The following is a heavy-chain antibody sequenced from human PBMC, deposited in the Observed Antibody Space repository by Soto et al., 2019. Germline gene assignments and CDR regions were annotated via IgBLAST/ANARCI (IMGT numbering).Heavy chain of an antibody. V-gene: IGHV3-23*01. J-gene: IGHJ4*02. CDR2: ISGSGGTT. CDR1: GFTFSSYA. D-gene: IGHD2-21*02. Sequence: EVQLLESGGGLVQPGGSLRLSCAASGFTFSSYAMNWVRQAPGRGLEWVSAISGSGGTTYYGDSVRGRFTVSRDNSRDTLYLQMNSLRADDTALYYCARNCGGDCYTNFDYWGQGTLVTVSS. CDR3: ARNCGGDCYTNFDY.